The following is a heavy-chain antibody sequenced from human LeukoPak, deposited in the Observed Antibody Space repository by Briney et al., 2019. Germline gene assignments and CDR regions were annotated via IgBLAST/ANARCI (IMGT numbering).Heavy chain of an antibody. J-gene: IGHJ4*02. D-gene: IGHD3-22*01. CDR2: INPNSGGT. Sequence: ASVKVSCKASGYTFTGYYMQWVRQAPGQGLEWMGWINPNSGGTNYAQKFQGRVTMTRDTSISTAYMELSRLRSDDTAVYYCAVKGYDSSGYYVFDYWGQGTLVTVS. V-gene: IGHV1-2*02. CDR1: GYTFTGYY. CDR3: AVKGYDSSGYYVFDY.